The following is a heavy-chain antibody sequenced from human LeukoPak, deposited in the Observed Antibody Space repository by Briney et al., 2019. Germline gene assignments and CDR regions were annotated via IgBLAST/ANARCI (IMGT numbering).Heavy chain of an antibody. CDR3: ARSGMAPHFDY. V-gene: IGHV4-59*12. D-gene: IGHD5-24*01. CDR2: IYYSGST. CDR1: GGSISSYY. Sequence: PSETLSLTCTVSGGSISSYYWSWIRQPPGKGLEWIGYIYYSGSTNYNPSLKSRVTISVDTSKNQFSLKLSSVTAADTAVYYCARSGMAPHFDYWGQGTLVTVSS. J-gene: IGHJ4*02.